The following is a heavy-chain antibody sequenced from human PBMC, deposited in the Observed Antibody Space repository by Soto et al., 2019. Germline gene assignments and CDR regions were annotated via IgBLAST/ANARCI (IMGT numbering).Heavy chain of an antibody. V-gene: IGHV3-30-3*01. J-gene: IGHJ6*02. Sequence: QVQLVESGGGVVQPGRSLRLSCAASGFTFSSYAMHWVRQAPGKGLEWVAVISYDGSNKYYADSVKGRFTISRDNSKNTLYLPMNSLRAGVTAVYYCAREGLEVDYCYAMDVWGQGTTVTVSS. D-gene: IGHD1-1*01. CDR3: AREGLEVDYCYAMDV. CDR2: ISYDGSNK. CDR1: GFTFSSYA.